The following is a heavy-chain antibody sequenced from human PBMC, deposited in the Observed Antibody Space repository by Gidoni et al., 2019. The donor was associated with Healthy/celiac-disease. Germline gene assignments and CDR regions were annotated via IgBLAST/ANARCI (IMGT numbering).Heavy chain of an antibody. V-gene: IGHV1-18*01. CDR3: AREGMTTGLRDGAFDI. CDR2: ISAYNGNT. Sequence: QVQLVQSGAEVKKPGASVKVSCKASGYTVNSYGISWVRQAPGQGLDWMGWISAYNGNTNYAQKLQGRVTMTTDTSTSTAYMELRSLRSDDTAVYYCAREGMTTGLRDGAFDIWGQGTMVTVSS. J-gene: IGHJ3*02. CDR1: GYTVNSYG. D-gene: IGHD4-17*01.